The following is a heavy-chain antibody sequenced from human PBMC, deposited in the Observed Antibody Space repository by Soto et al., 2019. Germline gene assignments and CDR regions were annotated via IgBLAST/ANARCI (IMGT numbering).Heavy chain of an antibody. Sequence: GESLKISCTGAGYTLTSYWICWLLQMRGKVLEWMGIIYPGDSDTRYSPSFQDQVTISADKSIRTAYLQWSSLKASDTAMYYCARRCYVDYYYMDVWGQGTTVTVSS. V-gene: IGHV5-51*01. CDR3: ARRCYVDYYYMDV. CDR2: IYPGDSDT. J-gene: IGHJ6*02. CDR1: GYTLTSYW. D-gene: IGHD3-16*01.